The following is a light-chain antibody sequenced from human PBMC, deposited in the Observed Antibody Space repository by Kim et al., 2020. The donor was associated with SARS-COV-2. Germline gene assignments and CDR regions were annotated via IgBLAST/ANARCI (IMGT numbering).Light chain of an antibody. CDR2: EDD. V-gene: IGLV6-57*01. CDR3: QSYDGNNWV. J-gene: IGLJ3*02. CDR1: SGSIASNY. Sequence: GKTVTISCTRSSGSIASNYVQWFQQRPGSSPTTVIYEDDQRPSGVPDRFSGSIDRSSNSASLTISGLKTEDGADYYCQSYDGNNWVFGGGTKLTVL.